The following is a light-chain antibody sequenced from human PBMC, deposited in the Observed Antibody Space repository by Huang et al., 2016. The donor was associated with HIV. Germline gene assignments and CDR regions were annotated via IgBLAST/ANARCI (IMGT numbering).Light chain of an antibody. CDR3: LQHHAYPRT. V-gene: IGKV1-17*03. J-gene: IGKJ1*01. Sequence: DIQLTQSPSAMSASVGDRVSITCRASQGIANYLVWFQQRPGGAPKRLMYAASSLQSGVPSRFSDSGSGTKFTLTISGLQPEDFATYYCLQHHAYPRTFGQGTKVEV. CDR2: AAS. CDR1: QGIANY.